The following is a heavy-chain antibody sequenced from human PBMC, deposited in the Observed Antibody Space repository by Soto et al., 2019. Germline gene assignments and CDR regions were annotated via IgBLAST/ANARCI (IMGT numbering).Heavy chain of an antibody. Sequence: FGPPLLNSTDTLTLICTVSYYSLSNARLRVSWIRQPPGKALKWLAHNFSTDEKSYSTSLKSRLTISKDTCKSQVVLTMTNMDPVDTATYYCARIARVVVAVGVNWFDPWGQGTLVTVSS. V-gene: IGHV2-26*01. CDR2: NFSTDEK. D-gene: IGHD2-15*01. CDR1: YYSLSNARLR. CDR3: ARIARVVVAVGVNWFDP. J-gene: IGHJ5*02.